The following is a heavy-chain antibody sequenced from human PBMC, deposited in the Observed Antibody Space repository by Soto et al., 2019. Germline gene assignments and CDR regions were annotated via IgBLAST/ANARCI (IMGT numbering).Heavy chain of an antibody. Sequence: ETLSLTCTVSGGSISSSSYYWGWIRQPPGKGLEWIGSIYYSGSTYYNPSLKSRVTISVDTSKNQFSLKLSSVTAADTAVYYCARNRVDTAMVTRWFDPWGQGTLLTVSS. V-gene: IGHV4-39*01. J-gene: IGHJ5*02. D-gene: IGHD5-18*01. CDR2: IYYSGST. CDR1: GGSISSSSYY. CDR3: ARNRVDTAMVTRWFDP.